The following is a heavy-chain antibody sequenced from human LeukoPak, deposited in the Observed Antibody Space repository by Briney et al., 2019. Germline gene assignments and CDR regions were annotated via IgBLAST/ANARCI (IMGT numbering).Heavy chain of an antibody. J-gene: IGHJ6*02. CDR1: GFTFSSYA. Sequence: GGSLRLACAASGFTFSSYAMSWVRQAPGKGLEWVSIIYRVGSTFYADSVEGRFTISRDDSKNTLYLQMNSLKTEDTAVYYCTTSRLRIAAAGPYYYYGMDVWGQGTTVTVSS. D-gene: IGHD6-13*01. CDR2: IIYRVGST. CDR3: TTSRLRIAAAGPYYYYGMDV. V-gene: IGHV3-23*03.